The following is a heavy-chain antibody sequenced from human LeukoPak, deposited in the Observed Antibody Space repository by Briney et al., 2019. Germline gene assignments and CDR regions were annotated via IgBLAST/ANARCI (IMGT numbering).Heavy chain of an antibody. CDR2: ISGSGGST. Sequence: PGGSLRLSCAASGFTFSSYAMSWVRQAPGKGLEWVSAISGSGGSTYYADSVKGRSTISRDNSKNTLYLQMNSLRAEDTAVYYCAKDIAARHGFDYWGQGTLVTVSS. J-gene: IGHJ4*02. V-gene: IGHV3-23*01. D-gene: IGHD6-6*01. CDR3: AKDIAARHGFDY. CDR1: GFTFSSYA.